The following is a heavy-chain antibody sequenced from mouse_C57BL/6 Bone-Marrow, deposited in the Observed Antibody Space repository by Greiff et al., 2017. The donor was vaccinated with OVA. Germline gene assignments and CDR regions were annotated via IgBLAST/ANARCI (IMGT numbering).Heavy chain of an antibody. D-gene: IGHD1-1*02. CDR3: TKLWPWCAY. V-gene: IGHV14-4*01. CDR1: GFNIKDDY. Sequence: VQLQQSGAELVRPGASVKLSCTASGFNIKDDYMHWVKQRPEQGLEWIGWIDPENGDTEYASKFQGKATITADTSSNTAYLQLSSLTSEDTTVYYCTKLWPWCAYWGQGTLVTVSA. CDR2: IDPENGDT. J-gene: IGHJ3*01.